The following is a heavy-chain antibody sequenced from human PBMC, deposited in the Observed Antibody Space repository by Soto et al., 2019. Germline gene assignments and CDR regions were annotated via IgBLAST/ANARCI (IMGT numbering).Heavy chain of an antibody. D-gene: IGHD3-10*01. CDR3: ARLDHGSGSFDY. Sequence: PSETLSLTCTVSGGSISSSSYYWGWIRQPPGKGLEWIGSIYYSGSTYYNPSLKSRVTIFVDTSKNQFSLKLSSVTAADTAVYYCARLDHGSGSFDYWGQGTLVTVSS. CDR1: GGSISSSSYY. V-gene: IGHV4-39*01. J-gene: IGHJ4*02. CDR2: IYYSGST.